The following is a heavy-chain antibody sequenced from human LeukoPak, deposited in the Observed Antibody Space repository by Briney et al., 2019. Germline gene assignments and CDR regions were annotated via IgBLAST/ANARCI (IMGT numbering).Heavy chain of an antibody. CDR3: ARDFPRDYYDSSGYYYYAFDI. J-gene: IGHJ3*02. V-gene: IGHV4-4*07. Sequence: SETLSLTGTVSGGSISSYCWSWIRQPAGKGLDWIGRIYTSASTNYNPSLKSRVTMSVDTSKNQFSLKLSSVTAADTAVYYCARDFPRDYYDSSGYYYYAFDIWGQGTMVTVSS. CDR2: IYTSAST. CDR1: GGSISSYC. D-gene: IGHD3-22*01.